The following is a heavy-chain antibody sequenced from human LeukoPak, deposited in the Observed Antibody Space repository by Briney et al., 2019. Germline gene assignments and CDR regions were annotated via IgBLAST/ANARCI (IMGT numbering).Heavy chain of an antibody. CDR2: INPSGSST. V-gene: IGHV1-46*01. D-gene: IGHD6-19*01. Sequence: RNEWKGIINPSGSSTSYAQQFQGRVNVTRDTSTRTVYMELSSLRSEDTAVYYCATDSRGWHCFCIYGMDLWVQGATVTVSS. CDR3: ATDSRGWHCFCIYGMDL. J-gene: IGHJ6*02.